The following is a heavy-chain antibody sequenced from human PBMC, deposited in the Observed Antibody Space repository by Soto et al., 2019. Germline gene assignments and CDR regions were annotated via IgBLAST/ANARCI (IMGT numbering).Heavy chain of an antibody. CDR1: GFMFSNYW. V-gene: IGHV3-74*01. CDR3: VSDSHGDY. CDR2: IDHDGPT. J-gene: IGHJ4*02. Sequence: EVQLVESGGGLVQPGGSLRLSCAGSGFMFSNYWMHWVRQAPGKGLEWVARIDHDGPTDYADSVRGRFTISRDNAENTLYLQMNSLRPEDTAVYYCVSDSHGDYWGQGTLLTVSS.